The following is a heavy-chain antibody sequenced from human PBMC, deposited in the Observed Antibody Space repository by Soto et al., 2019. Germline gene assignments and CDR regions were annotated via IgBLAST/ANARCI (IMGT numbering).Heavy chain of an antibody. V-gene: IGHV2-5*02. CDR1: GFSLSTSGVG. D-gene: IGHD4-17*01. CDR2: IYWDDDK. Sequence: QITLKESGPTLVKPTQTLTLTCTFSGFSLSTSGVGVGWIRQPPGKAMEWLALIYWDDDKRYSPSLKSRLTITQDTSKNQVALTMTNMDPLDTATYYCAHSPFRSQDYGDYFWYFDLWGRGTLVTVSS. CDR3: AHSPFRSQDYGDYFWYFDL. J-gene: IGHJ2*01.